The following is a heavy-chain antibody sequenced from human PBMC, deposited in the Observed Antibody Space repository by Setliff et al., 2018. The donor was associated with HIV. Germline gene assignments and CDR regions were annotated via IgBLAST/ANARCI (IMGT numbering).Heavy chain of an antibody. CDR1: GGSISSSSYY. Sequence: SETLSLTCTVSGGSISSSSYYWGWIRQPPGKGLEWIGSIYYSGSSYYNLSLKRRVTISVDTSKNQFSLKLTSATAADTAIYYCARGDPRTSTRYYYGSEGYLSSFTMDVWGQGTTVTVSS. CDR2: IYYSGSS. D-gene: IGHD3-10*01. V-gene: IGHV4-39*07. CDR3: ARGDPRTSTRYYYGSEGYLSSFTMDV. J-gene: IGHJ6*02.